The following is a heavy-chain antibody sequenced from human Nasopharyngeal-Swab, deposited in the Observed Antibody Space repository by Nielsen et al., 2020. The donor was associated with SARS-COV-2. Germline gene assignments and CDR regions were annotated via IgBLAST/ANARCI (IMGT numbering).Heavy chain of an antibody. Sequence: SETLSLTCTVSGGSISSYYWSWIRQPPGKGLEWSGYIYYSGSTNYNPSLKSRVTISVDTSKNQFSLKLSSVTAADTAAYYCARAPKRTIFGVVGWFDPWGQGTLVTVSS. J-gene: IGHJ5*02. D-gene: IGHD3-3*01. V-gene: IGHV4-59*13. CDR2: IYYSGST. CDR1: GGSISSYY. CDR3: ARAPKRTIFGVVGWFDP.